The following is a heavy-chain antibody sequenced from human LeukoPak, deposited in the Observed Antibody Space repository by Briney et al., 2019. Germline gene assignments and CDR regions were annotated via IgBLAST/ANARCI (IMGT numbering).Heavy chain of an antibody. CDR3: ARGISSGCDY. CDR2: INPNSSGT. Sequence: ASVKVSCKASGYTFTGYYMHWVRQAPGQGPEWMGWINPNSSGTNYAQKFQGRVTMTRDTSISTVYMELSRLRSDDTAVYYCARGISSGCDYWGQGTLVTVSS. CDR1: GYTFTGYY. J-gene: IGHJ4*02. D-gene: IGHD6-19*01. V-gene: IGHV1-2*02.